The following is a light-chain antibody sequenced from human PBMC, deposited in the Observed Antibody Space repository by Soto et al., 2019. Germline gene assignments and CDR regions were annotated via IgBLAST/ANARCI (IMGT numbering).Light chain of an antibody. V-gene: IGLV1-40*01. CDR2: GNS. Sequence: QSVLTQPPSVSGAPGQRVTISCTWSSSNIGAGYDVHWYQQLPGTAPKLLIYGNSNRPSGVPDRFSGSKSGTSASLAITGLQAEYEADYYCQSYDSSLSGYVVFGGGTKLTVL. CDR1: SSNIGAGYD. CDR3: QSYDSSLSGYVV. J-gene: IGLJ2*01.